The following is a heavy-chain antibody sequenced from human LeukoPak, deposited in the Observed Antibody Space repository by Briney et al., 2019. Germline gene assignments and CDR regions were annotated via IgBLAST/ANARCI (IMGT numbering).Heavy chain of an antibody. D-gene: IGHD3-22*01. CDR1: GGSISSYY. CDR3: AREAGYYYDSSGYYAH. V-gene: IGHV4-59*01. CDR2: IYYSGST. Sequence: SETLSLTCSVSGGSISSYYWSWIRQPPGKGLEWIGYIYYSGSTNYNPSLKSRVTISVDTSKNQFSLKLSSVTAADTAVYYCAREAGYYYDSSGYYAHWGQGTLVTVSS. J-gene: IGHJ4*02.